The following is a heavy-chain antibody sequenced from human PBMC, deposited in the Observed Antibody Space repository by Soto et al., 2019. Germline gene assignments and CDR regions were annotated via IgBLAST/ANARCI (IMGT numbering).Heavy chain of an antibody. D-gene: IGHD3-16*01. V-gene: IGHV3-30*18. Sequence: GGSLRLSCAASGFTFSSYGMHWVRQAPGKGLEWVAVISYDGSNQYYADSVKGRFTISSDNSKNTLYLQMNSLRGEGTAVYYRAKDLGGGESYWGQGTLVTVSS. J-gene: IGHJ4*02. CDR2: ISYDGSNQ. CDR1: GFTFSSYG. CDR3: AKDLGGGESY.